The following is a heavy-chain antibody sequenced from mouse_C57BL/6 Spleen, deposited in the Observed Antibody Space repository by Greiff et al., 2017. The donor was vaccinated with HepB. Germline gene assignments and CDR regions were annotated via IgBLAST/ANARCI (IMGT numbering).Heavy chain of an antibody. V-gene: IGHV8-8*01. D-gene: IGHD1-1*01. CDR2: IWWDDDK. CDR3: ARIDRNLLLMDY. J-gene: IGHJ4*01. Sequence: QVTLKESGPGILQPSPTLSLTCSFSGFSLSTFGMGLGWIRQPSGKGLEWLAHIWWDDDKYYNPALKSRLTITKDTSKNQVFLKIANVDTADTATYYCARIDRNLLLMDYWGQGTSVTVSS. CDR1: GFSLSTFGMG.